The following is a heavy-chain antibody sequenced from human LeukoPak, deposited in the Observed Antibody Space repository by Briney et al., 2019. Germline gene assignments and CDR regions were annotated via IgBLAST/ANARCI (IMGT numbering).Heavy chain of an antibody. J-gene: IGHJ4*02. D-gene: IGHD4-11*01. V-gene: IGHV3-7*01. CDR3: ARGRLQEEDYYFDY. Sequence: GGSLRLSCAASGFTFSNYWMTWVRQAPGKGLEWVANIKQDGSEKYYVDSVKGRFTISRDNAKNSLYLQMNSLRAEDTAVYYCARGRLQEEDYYFDYWGQGTLVTVSS. CDR1: GFTFSNYW. CDR2: IKQDGSEK.